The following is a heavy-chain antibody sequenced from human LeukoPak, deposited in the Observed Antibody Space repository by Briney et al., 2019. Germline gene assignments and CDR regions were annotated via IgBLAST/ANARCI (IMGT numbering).Heavy chain of an antibody. CDR1: GFTFSSYG. Sequence: GGSLRLSCAASGFTFSSYGMHWVRQAPGKGLEWVAFIRYDGSNKYYADSVKGRFTISRDNSKNTLYLQMNSLRAEDTAVYYCAKDGGEYYDILTGYYPRLYYMDVWGKGTTVTISS. D-gene: IGHD3-9*01. V-gene: IGHV3-30*02. J-gene: IGHJ6*03. CDR3: AKDGGEYYDILTGYYPRLYYMDV. CDR2: IRYDGSNK.